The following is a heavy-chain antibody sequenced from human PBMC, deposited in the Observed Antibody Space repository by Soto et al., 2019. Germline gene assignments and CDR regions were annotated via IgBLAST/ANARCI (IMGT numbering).Heavy chain of an antibody. V-gene: IGHV4-34*01. CDR3: ARSPTFYNYVWGNSTY. J-gene: IGHJ4*02. CDR1: GASFSPYH. Sequence: LSLTCAIYGASFSPYHWSWIRQSPGKGLEWIGEVNLSGNTYYNPSFKTRVTMSVDASKNQFSLKMGSLTAADTAIYYCARSPTFYNYVWGNSTYWGQGALVTVSS. CDR2: VNLSGNT. D-gene: IGHD3-16*01.